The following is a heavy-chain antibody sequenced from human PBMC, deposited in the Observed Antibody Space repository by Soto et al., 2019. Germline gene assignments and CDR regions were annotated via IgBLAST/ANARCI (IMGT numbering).Heavy chain of an antibody. V-gene: IGHV1-2*02. CDR3: ARGLGGSIAAAYYDYYGMDV. D-gene: IGHD6-13*01. CDR2: INPNSGGT. Sequence: ASVKVSCKASGYTFTGYYMHWVRQAPGQGLEWMGWINPNSGGTNYAQKLQGRVTMTRDTSISTAYMELSRLRSDDTAVYYCARGLGGSIAAAYYDYYGMDVWGQRTTVTVCS. J-gene: IGHJ6*02. CDR1: GYTFTGYY.